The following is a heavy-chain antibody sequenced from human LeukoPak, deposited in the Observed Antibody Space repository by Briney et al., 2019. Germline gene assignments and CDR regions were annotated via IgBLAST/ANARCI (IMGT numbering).Heavy chain of an antibody. V-gene: IGHV4-59*01. CDR1: GGSISSYY. CDR3: ARGNYGDYWYFQH. CDR2: IYYSGST. J-gene: IGHJ1*01. D-gene: IGHD4-17*01. Sequence: SETLSLTCTVSGGSISSYYWSWIRQPPGKGLEWIGYIYYSGSTNYNPSLKSRVTTSVDTSKNQFSLKLSSVTAADTAVYYCARGNYGDYWYFQHWGQGTLVTVSS.